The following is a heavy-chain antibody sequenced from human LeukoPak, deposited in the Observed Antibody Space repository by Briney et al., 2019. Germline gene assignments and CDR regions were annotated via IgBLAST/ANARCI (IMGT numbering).Heavy chain of an antibody. D-gene: IGHD3-10*01. CDR2: ISGSGGST. Sequence: GGPLSLSCEASGLTFSSYAMSGVRQAPGKGREWVSAISGSGGSTYYADSVKGRFTISRDNSKNTLYLQMNSLRAEDTAVYYCAKGVLLYAFDIWGQGTMVTVSS. V-gene: IGHV3-23*01. CDR1: GLTFSSYA. J-gene: IGHJ3*02. CDR3: AKGVLLYAFDI.